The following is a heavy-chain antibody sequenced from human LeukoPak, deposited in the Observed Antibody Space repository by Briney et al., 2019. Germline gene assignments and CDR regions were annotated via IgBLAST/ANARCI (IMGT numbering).Heavy chain of an antibody. CDR2: ISTSGST. J-gene: IGHJ4*02. CDR1: VASIRNYY. CDR3: ASPRTSYRYTFDY. Sequence: NTSETLSLTCAVSVASIRNYYWSWIRQTPGKGLEWIGYISTSGSTNYNPSLKSRVSISLDTSNNHLSLNLNFVTAADAAVYFCASPRTSYRYTFDYWGPGALVTVSS. V-gene: IGHV4-4*09. D-gene: IGHD5-18*01.